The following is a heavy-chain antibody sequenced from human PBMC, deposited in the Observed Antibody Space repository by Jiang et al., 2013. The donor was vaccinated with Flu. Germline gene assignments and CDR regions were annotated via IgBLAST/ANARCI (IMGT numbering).Heavy chain of an antibody. D-gene: IGHD1-20*01. Sequence: GPGLVKPSQTLSLTCTVSGGSISSGSYYWSWIRQPAGKGLEWIGRIYTSGSTNYNPSLKSRVTISVDTSKNQFSLKLSSVTAADTAVYYCAREGMTDYYYYGMDVWGQGTTVTVSS. CDR2: IYTSGST. CDR3: AREGMTDYYYYGMDV. CDR1: GGSISSGSYY. V-gene: IGHV4-61*02. J-gene: IGHJ6*02.